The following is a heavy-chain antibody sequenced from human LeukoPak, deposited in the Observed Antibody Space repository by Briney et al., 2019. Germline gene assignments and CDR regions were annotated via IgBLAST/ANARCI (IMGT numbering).Heavy chain of an antibody. Sequence: SVKVSCKASGYTFTNYAFSWVRQAPGQGLEWMGGIIPIFGTANYAQKFQGRVTITADESTSTAYMELSSLRSDDTAVYYCARDTAVGARYFDYWGQGTLVTVSS. D-gene: IGHD1-26*01. CDR1: GYTFTNYA. V-gene: IGHV1-69*13. CDR2: IIPIFGTA. CDR3: ARDTAVGARYFDY. J-gene: IGHJ4*02.